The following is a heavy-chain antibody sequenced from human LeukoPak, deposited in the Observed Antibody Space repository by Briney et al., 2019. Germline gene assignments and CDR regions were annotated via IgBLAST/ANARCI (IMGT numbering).Heavy chain of an antibody. V-gene: IGHV3-11*01. CDR2: ISSSGSTI. CDR3: AREGTMVRGVFYYYGMDV. Sequence: TGGSLRLSCAASGFTFSDYYMSWIRQAPGKGLEWVSYISSSGSTIYYADSVKGRFTISRDNAKNSLYLQMNSLRAEDTAVYYCAREGTMVRGVFYYYGMDVWGQGTTVTVSS. CDR1: GFTFSDYY. D-gene: IGHD3-10*01. J-gene: IGHJ6*02.